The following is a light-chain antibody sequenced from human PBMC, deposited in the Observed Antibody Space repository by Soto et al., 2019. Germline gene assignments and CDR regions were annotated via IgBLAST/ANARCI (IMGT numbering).Light chain of an antibody. Sequence: QSVLTQPPSVSAAPGQKVTISCSGSSSNIGNNYVSWYQQLPGTAPKLLIYDNNKRPSGIPDRFSGSKSGTSATLGITGLQTGDAAGYYCGTWDSSLSAGVFGGGTKLTVL. V-gene: IGLV1-51*01. CDR1: SSNIGNNY. CDR3: GTWDSSLSAGV. J-gene: IGLJ2*01. CDR2: DNN.